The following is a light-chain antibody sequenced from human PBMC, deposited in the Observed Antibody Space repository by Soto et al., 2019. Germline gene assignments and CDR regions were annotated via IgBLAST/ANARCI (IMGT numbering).Light chain of an antibody. J-gene: IGKJ1*01. CDR2: KVF. V-gene: IGKV2-30*01. CDR1: QSLLYSNGNTY. CDR3: MQGTHWPPT. Sequence: DVVMTQSPLSLPVTLGQPASISCRSSQSLLYSNGNTYLHWFQQRPGQSPRRLIYKVFNRDSGVPDRLSGSGSGTDFTLKISRVEAEDVGVYYCMQGTHWPPTFGQGTKVEIK.